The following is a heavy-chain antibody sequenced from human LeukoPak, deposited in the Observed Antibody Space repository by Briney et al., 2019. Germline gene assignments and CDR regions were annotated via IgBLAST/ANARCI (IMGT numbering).Heavy chain of an antibody. Sequence: SQTLSLTCAISGDSVSSDSAAWNWIRQSPSRGLEWLGRTYYRSTWYNDYAVSVRGRITVNPDTSKNQFSLHLNSVTPEDTAVYYCARRLTQYDCFDPWGQGILVTVSS. CDR2: TYYRSTWYN. V-gene: IGHV6-1*01. D-gene: IGHD2-2*01. CDR1: GDSVSSDSAA. J-gene: IGHJ5*02. CDR3: ARRLTQYDCFDP.